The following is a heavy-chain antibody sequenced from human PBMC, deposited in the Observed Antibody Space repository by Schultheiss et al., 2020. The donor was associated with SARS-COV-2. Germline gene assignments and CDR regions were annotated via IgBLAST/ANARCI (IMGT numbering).Heavy chain of an antibody. CDR3: ARVPDTSYDFWSGYYGSWFDP. J-gene: IGHJ5*02. CDR1: GGSFSGYY. D-gene: IGHD3-3*01. CDR2: IYYSGST. Sequence: SQTLSLTCAVYGGSFSGYYWSWIRQPPGKGLEWIGYIYYSGSTNYNPSLKSRVTISVDTSKNQFSLKLSSVTAADTAVYYCARVPDTSYDFWSGYYGSWFDPWGQGTLVTVSS. V-gene: IGHV4-59*01.